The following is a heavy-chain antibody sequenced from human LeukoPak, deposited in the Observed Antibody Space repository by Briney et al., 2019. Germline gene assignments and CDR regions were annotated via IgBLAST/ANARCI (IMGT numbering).Heavy chain of an antibody. CDR1: GFTFSSYS. J-gene: IGHJ4*02. CDR3: ARAHYYGSGSHFDC. Sequence: PGGSLRLSCAASGFTFSSYSMNWVRQAPGKGLEWVSYISSSSSTIYYADSVKGRFTISRDNAKNSLYLQMNSLRAEDTAVYYCARAHYYGSGSHFDCWGQGTLVTVSS. V-gene: IGHV3-48*01. D-gene: IGHD3-10*01. CDR2: ISSSSSTI.